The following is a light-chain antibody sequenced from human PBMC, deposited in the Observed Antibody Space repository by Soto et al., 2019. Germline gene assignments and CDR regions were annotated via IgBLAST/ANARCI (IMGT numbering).Light chain of an antibody. CDR1: QSISNY. J-gene: IGKJ1*01. V-gene: IGKV1-39*01. CDR3: QQTYRTPT. CDR2: TAS. Sequence: IQMTQSPSSLSASVGDRVTITCRASQSISNYLNWYQQKPGKAPNPLIYTASTLQSGVPLRFSGSGSGTDFTLTINSLQPEDFATYYCQQTYRTPTFGQGTKVDIK.